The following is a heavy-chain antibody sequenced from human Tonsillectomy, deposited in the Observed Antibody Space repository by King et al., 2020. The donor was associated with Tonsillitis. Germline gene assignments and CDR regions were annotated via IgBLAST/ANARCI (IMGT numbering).Heavy chain of an antibody. V-gene: IGHV3-21*01. Sequence: VQLVESGGGLVKPGGSLRLSCVVSGFIFSSYGMTWVRQAPGKGLEWVSSITTSSNYIYYADSVKGRFTISRDNAKNSLYLQMNSLRAEDTAVYYCARVTYDILTGYYIDYFDYWGQGTLVTVSS. D-gene: IGHD3-9*01. CDR1: GFIFSSYG. CDR3: ARVTYDILTGYYIDYFDY. CDR2: ITTSSNYI. J-gene: IGHJ4*02.